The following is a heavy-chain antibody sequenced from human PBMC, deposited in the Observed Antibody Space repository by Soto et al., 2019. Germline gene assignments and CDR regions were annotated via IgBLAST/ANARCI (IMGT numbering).Heavy chain of an antibody. CDR2: VIPIFGTA. Sequence: SVKVSCKASGGTFSSYAISWVRQAPGQGLEWMGGVIPIFGTANYAQKFQGRVTITADESTSTAYMELSSLRSEDTAVYYCASCPRPTLIEYFQFWGQGTLVTVSS. CDR1: GGTFSSYA. J-gene: IGHJ1*01. V-gene: IGHV1-69*13. CDR3: ASCPRPTLIEYFQF.